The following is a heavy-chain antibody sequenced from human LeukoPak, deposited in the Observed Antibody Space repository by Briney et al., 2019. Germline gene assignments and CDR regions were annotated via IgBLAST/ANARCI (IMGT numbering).Heavy chain of an antibody. CDR3: ARDYGDYFPDY. J-gene: IGHJ4*02. D-gene: IGHD4-17*01. V-gene: IGHV1-46*01. Sequence: AASVKVSCKASGYTFTSYYMHWVRQAPGQGLEWMGIINPSGGSTSYAQKFQGRVTMTRDMSTSTVYMELSSLRSEDTAVYYCARDYGDYFPDYWGQGTLVTVSS. CDR2: INPSGGST. CDR1: GYTFTSYY.